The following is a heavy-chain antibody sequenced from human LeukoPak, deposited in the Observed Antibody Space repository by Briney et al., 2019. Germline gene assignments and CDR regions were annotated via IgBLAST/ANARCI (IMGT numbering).Heavy chain of an antibody. CDR2: IHYSGSS. CDR1: GGSISSYY. V-gene: IGHV4-59*08. CDR3: ARHWRTYYYGSGSEGGYFDY. J-gene: IGHJ4*02. D-gene: IGHD3-10*01. Sequence: SETLSLTCTVSGGSISSYYWSWIRQTPEKGLEWIGYIHYSGSSNYNPSLKSRVTISVDTSKNQFSLKLSSVTAADTAVYYCARHWRTYYYGSGSEGGYFDYWGQGTLVTVSS.